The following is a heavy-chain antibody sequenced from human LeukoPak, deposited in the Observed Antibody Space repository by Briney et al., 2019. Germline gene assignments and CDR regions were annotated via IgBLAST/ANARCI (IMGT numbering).Heavy chain of an antibody. CDR3: AREYLPGGDFWSGHPNWFDP. J-gene: IGHJ5*02. CDR1: GGTFSSCA. D-gene: IGHD3-3*01. CDR2: IIPIFGTA. Sequence: SVKVSCKASGGTFSSCAISWVRQAPGQGLEWMGGIIPIFGTANYAQKFQGRVTITADESTSTAYMELSSLRSEDTAVYYCAREYLPGGDFWSGHPNWFDPWGQGTLVTVSS. V-gene: IGHV1-69*13.